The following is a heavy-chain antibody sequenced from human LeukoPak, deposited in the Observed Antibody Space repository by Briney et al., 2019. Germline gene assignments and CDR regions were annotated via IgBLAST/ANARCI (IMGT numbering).Heavy chain of an antibody. CDR1: GGSFSGYY. CDR2: INHSGST. CDR3: ARGHVVGNWFDP. D-gene: IGHD2-15*01. J-gene: IGHJ5*02. Sequence: SETLSLTCAVYGGSFSGYYWSWIRQPPGKGLEWIGEINHSGSTNYNPSLKSRVTISVDTSKNQFSLKLSSVTAADTAVYYCARGHVVGNWFDPWGQGTLVTVSS. V-gene: IGHV4-34*01.